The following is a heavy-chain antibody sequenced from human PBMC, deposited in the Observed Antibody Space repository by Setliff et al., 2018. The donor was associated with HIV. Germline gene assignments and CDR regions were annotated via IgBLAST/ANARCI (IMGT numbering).Heavy chain of an antibody. V-gene: IGHV1-46*01. Sequence: ASVKVSCKASGYTFTNYFMHWVRQAPGQGLEWMGIIDPSGASTNYAQKLQGRVTMTTDTSTSTAYMELSSLRSEDTAVYYCARGYYYGMDVWGQGTTVTV. J-gene: IGHJ6*02. CDR3: ARGYYYGMDV. CDR1: GYTFTNYF. CDR2: IDPSGAST.